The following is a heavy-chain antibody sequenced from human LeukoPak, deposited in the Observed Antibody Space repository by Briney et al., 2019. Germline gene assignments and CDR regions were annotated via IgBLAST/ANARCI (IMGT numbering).Heavy chain of an antibody. J-gene: IGHJ3*02. Sequence: ASVKVSCKASGYTFTSYYMHWVRQAPGQGLEWMGIISPSGGSTSYAQKFQGRVTMTRDTSTSTVYMELSSLRSEDTAVYYCARDQIGDSWFGESLDAFDIWGQGTMVTVSS. CDR2: ISPSGGST. D-gene: IGHD3-10*01. V-gene: IGHV1-46*01. CDR3: ARDQIGDSWFGESLDAFDI. CDR1: GYTFTSYY.